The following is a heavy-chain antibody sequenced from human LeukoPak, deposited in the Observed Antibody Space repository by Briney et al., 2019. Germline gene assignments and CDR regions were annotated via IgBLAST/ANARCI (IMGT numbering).Heavy chain of an antibody. CDR1: GGSISSYY. V-gene: IGHV4-59*01. Sequence: SVTLSLTCTVSGGSISSYYGSWIRQPPGKRLEWIGNIYYSGSTNYNPFLTSRVTISVDTSKNQFSLKLSSVTAADTAVYYCARAFGIWGQGTMVTVSS. CDR2: IYYSGST. CDR3: ARAFGI. J-gene: IGHJ3*02.